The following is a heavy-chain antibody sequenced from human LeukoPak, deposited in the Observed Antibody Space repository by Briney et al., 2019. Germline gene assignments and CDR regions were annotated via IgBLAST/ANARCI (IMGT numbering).Heavy chain of an antibody. J-gene: IGHJ4*02. Sequence: GGSLRLSCAASGFTFSSYWMSWVRQAPGKGLEWVANIKQDGSEKYYVDSVKGRFTISRDNAKNSLYLQMNSLRAEDTAVYYCAKTLLPGYSGPVGYWGQGTLVTVSS. CDR2: IKQDGSEK. CDR1: GFTFSSYW. CDR3: AKTLLPGYSGPVGY. V-gene: IGHV3-7*03. D-gene: IGHD5-12*01.